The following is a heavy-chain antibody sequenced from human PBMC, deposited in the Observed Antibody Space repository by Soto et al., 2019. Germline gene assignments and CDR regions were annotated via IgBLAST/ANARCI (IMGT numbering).Heavy chain of an antibody. J-gene: IGHJ5*02. Sequence: EVQLLESGGGLVQPGGSLRLSCAASGFTFSSYAMSWVRQAPGKGLEWVSAISGSGGSTYYADSVKGRVTISRDNSKNTLYLQMNSLRSEDTAVYYCAKDPAADPNWFDPWGQGTLVTVSS. CDR1: GFTFSSYA. D-gene: IGHD6-13*01. CDR3: AKDPAADPNWFDP. CDR2: ISGSGGST. V-gene: IGHV3-23*01.